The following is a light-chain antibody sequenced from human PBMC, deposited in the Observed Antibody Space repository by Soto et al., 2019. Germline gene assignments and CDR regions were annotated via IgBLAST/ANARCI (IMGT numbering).Light chain of an antibody. CDR1: SSNIGSNT. CDR2: NNN. Sequence: QSFMGEPPAATGTPGHRFTISCSGSSSNIGSNTGNLYQQLPGTAPKLLIYNNNQRPSGVPDRFSGSKSGTPGSLAISGLQAEDEADYSCAAWDDSLNEGVFGSGTKVTVL. CDR3: AAWDDSLNEGV. J-gene: IGLJ1*01. V-gene: IGLV1-44*01.